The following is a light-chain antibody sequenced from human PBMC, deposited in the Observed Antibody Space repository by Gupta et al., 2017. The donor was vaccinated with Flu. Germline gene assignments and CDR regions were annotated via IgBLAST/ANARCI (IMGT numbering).Light chain of an antibody. J-gene: IGKJ4*01. CDR1: QSVSRD. CDR2: ATS. V-gene: IGKV3-15*01. Sequence: PVSLSAAPGARVTFSCRDSQSVSRDLDWYQQRPGQAPRLLIYATSTRASGVPARFSGGGSGTEFTLTIRSRQSEDFAFYYCQHKNNCLFTFGRGTKLDIK. CDR3: QHKNNCLFT.